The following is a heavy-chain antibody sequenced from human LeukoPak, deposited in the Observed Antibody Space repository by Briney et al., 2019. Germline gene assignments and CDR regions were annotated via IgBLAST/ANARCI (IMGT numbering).Heavy chain of an antibody. CDR2: ISAYNGNT. CDR3: ARLPVGFWSGFSPHYYYMDV. J-gene: IGHJ6*03. Sequence: ASVKVSCKASGYTFTSYGISWVRQAPGQGLEWMGWISAYNGNTNYAQKLQGRVTMTTDTSTSTAYMELRSLRSDDTAVYYCARLPVGFWSGFSPHYYYMDVWGKGTTVTVSS. V-gene: IGHV1-18*01. CDR1: GYTFTSYG. D-gene: IGHD3-3*01.